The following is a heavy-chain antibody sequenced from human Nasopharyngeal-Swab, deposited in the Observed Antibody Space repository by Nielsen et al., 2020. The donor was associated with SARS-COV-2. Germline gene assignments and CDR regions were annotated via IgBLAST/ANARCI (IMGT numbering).Heavy chain of an antibody. D-gene: IGHD3-22*01. CDR1: GAFISGHH. J-gene: IGHJ4*02. V-gene: IGHV4-59*11. CDR3: AREEYYYDSSGNYYRAFDN. Sequence: SETLSLTCTVSGAFISGHHWSWIRQPPGQGLEWIGYVSYSGITNYNPSLNSRVTISADRSKNQFSLELGSVTAADTAVYYCAREEYYYDSSGNYYRAFDNWGQGTLVSVSS. CDR2: VSYSGIT.